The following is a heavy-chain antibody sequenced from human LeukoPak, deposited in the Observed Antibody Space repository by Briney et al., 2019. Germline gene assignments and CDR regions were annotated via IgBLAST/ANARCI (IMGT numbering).Heavy chain of an antibody. CDR2: ISYDGSYR. J-gene: IGHJ4*02. CDR1: GFTFSSYA. V-gene: IGHV3-30*03. D-gene: IGHD2-15*01. Sequence: PGGSLRLSCAASGFTFSSYAMSWVRQAPGKGLEWLAVISYDGSYRYYAESVKGRFTISRDNSKNTLYLQMNSLRAEDTAVYYCARAAGYCSGGSCYSVPSPDYWGQGTLVTVSS. CDR3: ARAAGYCSGGSCYSVPSPDY.